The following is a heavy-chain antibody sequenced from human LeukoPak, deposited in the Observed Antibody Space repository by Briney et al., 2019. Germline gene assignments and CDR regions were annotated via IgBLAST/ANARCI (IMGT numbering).Heavy chain of an antibody. D-gene: IGHD5-12*01. J-gene: IGHJ4*02. CDR2: ISYSGWS. CDR1: GGSISSSSYY. CDR3: ARSGSGYLRYYFDY. Sequence: SETLSLTCSVSGGSISSSSYYWGWIRQSPGKGLDWIGSISYSGWSYSDPSLKSRATISVDTSKNQFSLKLNSVTAADTAVYYCARSGSGYLRYYFDYWGQGTLVTVSS. V-gene: IGHV4-39*07.